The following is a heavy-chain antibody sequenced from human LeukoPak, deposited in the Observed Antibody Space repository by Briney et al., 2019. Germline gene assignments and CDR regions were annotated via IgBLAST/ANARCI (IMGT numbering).Heavy chain of an antibody. D-gene: IGHD5-24*01. Sequence: GTSLRLSCLVSELNFKTHAMHWVRQAPGKGLEWVAGLSFDASGTNYADSVKGRFTISRDNSKNTLYLQMHSLRPEDTAVYFCARDLQEISSFYFDYWGQGSLVTVSS. V-gene: IGHV3-30*04. J-gene: IGHJ4*02. CDR3: ARDLQEISSFYFDY. CDR2: LSFDASGT. CDR1: ELNFKTHA.